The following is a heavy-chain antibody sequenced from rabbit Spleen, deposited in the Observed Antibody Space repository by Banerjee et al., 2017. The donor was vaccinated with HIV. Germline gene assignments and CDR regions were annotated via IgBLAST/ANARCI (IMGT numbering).Heavy chain of an antibody. CDR1: GIDFTNYY. CDR2: IYAARGTT. D-gene: IGHD4-1*01. J-gene: IGHJ3*01. Sequence: QLTETGGGLVQPGGSLTLSCKASGIDFTNYYITWVRQAPGKGLEWIGIIYAARGTTDYASWVNGRFTISSDNAQSTVDLKMTSLTAADTATYFCARAIVPWLGLTRLDLWGPGTLVTVS. V-gene: IGHV1S7*01. CDR3: ARAIVPWLGLTRLDL.